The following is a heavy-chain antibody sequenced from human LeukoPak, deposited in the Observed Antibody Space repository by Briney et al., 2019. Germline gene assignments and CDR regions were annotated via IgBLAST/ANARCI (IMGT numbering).Heavy chain of an antibody. CDR2: ISGSGGST. D-gene: IGHD6-13*01. Sequence: SGGSLRLSCAASGFTFSSYAMSWVRQAPGKGREWVSDISGSGGSTYYADSVQGQFTISRDNSKNTLYLQMNSLRAEDTAVYYCAKDQGVAAAGFFDYWGQGTLVTVSS. CDR3: AKDQGVAAAGFFDY. J-gene: IGHJ4*02. CDR1: GFTFSSYA. V-gene: IGHV3-23*01.